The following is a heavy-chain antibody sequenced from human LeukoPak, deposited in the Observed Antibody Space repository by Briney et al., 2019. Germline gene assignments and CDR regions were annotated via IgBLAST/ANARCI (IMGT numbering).Heavy chain of an antibody. J-gene: IGHJ4*02. V-gene: IGHV3-23*01. CDR3: AKDLYTYGTTPLDY. Sequence: GGSLTLYCAASGFTFNSYAMIWLRRTAGKGLEWGSSISSRGGSTYYADSVKGRFAISRDYSKNTLYLQMNSLRAEDTAVYYCAKDLYTYGTTPLDYWGQGTLVTVSS. D-gene: IGHD5-18*01. CDR2: ISSRGGST. CDR1: GFTFNSYA.